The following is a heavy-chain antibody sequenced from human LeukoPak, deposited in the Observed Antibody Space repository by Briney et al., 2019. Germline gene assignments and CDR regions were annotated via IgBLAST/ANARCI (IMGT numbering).Heavy chain of an antibody. Sequence: QPGGSLRLSCAASGFTFSSYWMSWVRQAPGKGLEWVANIKQDGSEKYYVDSVKGRFTISRDNAKNSLYLQMNSLRAEDTAVYYCARDFLHYDFWSGYLSWGQGTLVTVSS. CDR2: IKQDGSEK. V-gene: IGHV3-7*03. J-gene: IGHJ4*02. D-gene: IGHD3-3*01. CDR3: ARDFLHYDFWSGYLS. CDR1: GFTFSSYW.